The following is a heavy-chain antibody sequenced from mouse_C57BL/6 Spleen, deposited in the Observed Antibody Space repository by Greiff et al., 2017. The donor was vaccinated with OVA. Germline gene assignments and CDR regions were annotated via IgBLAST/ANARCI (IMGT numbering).Heavy chain of an antibody. J-gene: IGHJ2*01. Sequence: EVQLVESGGGLVKPGGSLKLSCAASGFTFSSYAMSWVRQTPEKRLEWVATISDGGSYTYYPDNVKGRFTISRDNAKNNLYLQMSHLKSEDTAMYYCAREGNYYGSFDYWGQGTTLTVSS. V-gene: IGHV5-4*01. CDR2: ISDGGSYT. CDR3: AREGNYYGSFDY. D-gene: IGHD1-1*01. CDR1: GFTFSSYA.